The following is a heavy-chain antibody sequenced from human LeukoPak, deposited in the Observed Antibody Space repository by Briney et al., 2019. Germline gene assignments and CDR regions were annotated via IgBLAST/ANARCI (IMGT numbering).Heavy chain of an antibody. D-gene: IGHD3-16*02. J-gene: IGHJ4*02. V-gene: IGHV3-30*02. Sequence: TGGSLRLSCAASGFTFSRSAMHWVRQAPGKGLEWVAFIRYDGGNQYYADSVKGRFTISRDNFKNTLYLQMNSLRAEDTAVYYCAKDSYRYTSIDYWGQGTLVTVSS. CDR1: GFTFSRSA. CDR3: AKDSYRYTSIDY. CDR2: IRYDGGNQ.